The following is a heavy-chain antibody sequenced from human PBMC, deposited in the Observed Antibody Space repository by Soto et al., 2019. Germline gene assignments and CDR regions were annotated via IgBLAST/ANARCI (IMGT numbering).Heavy chain of an antibody. CDR1: GFTFSSYS. V-gene: IGHV3-21*01. D-gene: IGHD3-3*01. Sequence: EVQLVESGGGLVKPGGSLRLSCAASGFTFSSYSMNWVRQAPGKGLEWVSSISSSSSYIYYADSVKGRFTISRDNAKNSLYLQMNSLRAEDTAVYYCARDWMADFWSGYYRGFDYWGQGTLVTVSS. CDR3: ARDWMADFWSGYYRGFDY. J-gene: IGHJ4*02. CDR2: ISSSSSYI.